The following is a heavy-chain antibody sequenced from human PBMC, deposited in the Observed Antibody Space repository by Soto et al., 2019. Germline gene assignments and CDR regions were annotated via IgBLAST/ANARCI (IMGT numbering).Heavy chain of an antibody. CDR2: INHSGST. D-gene: IGHD3-16*01. Sequence: PSETLSLTCAVYGGSFSGYYWSWIRQPPGKGLEWIGEINHSGSTNYNPSLKSRVTISVDKSKNQFSLKLSSVTAADTAVYYCAAGEQALDYWGQGTLVTVSS. CDR3: AAGEQALDY. J-gene: IGHJ4*02. V-gene: IGHV4-34*01. CDR1: GGSFSGYY.